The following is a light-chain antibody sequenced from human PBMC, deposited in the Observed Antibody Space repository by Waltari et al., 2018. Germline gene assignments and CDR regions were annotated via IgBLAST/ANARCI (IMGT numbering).Light chain of an antibody. CDR2: AAS. Sequence: IQLTQSPSFLSASVGDRVPITCRSSQGITSYLAWSQQKLGKDPPFLFYAASTLQRGVPARFSGSGSGTEFTLTISSLEPEDFATYYCQHLSSYPLSFGGGTKVEIK. J-gene: IGKJ4*01. CDR1: QGITSY. CDR3: QHLSSYPLS. V-gene: IGKV1-9*01.